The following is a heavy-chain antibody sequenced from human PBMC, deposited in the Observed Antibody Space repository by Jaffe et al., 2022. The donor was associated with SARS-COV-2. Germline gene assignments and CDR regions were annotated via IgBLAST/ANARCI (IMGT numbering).Heavy chain of an antibody. D-gene: IGHD3-22*01. J-gene: IGHJ4*01. CDR1: GFNFGDYA. Sequence: EVQLVESGGGLVNPGRSLRLSCTASGFNFGDYAMAWFRQAPGKGLEWVGFIRSKPYGGTSEYAASVKGRFIISRDDSKSVAYLQMNSLKTEDEAVYYCSTTYYYDSSGEVYFDYWGHGTLVTVSS. CDR2: IRSKPYGGTS. V-gene: IGHV3-49*05. CDR3: STTYYYDSSGEVYFDY.